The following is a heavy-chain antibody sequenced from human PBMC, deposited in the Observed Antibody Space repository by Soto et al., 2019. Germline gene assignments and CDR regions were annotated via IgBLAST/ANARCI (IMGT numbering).Heavy chain of an antibody. D-gene: IGHD4-17*01. J-gene: IGHJ3*02. CDR1: GGTFSSYA. CDR3: ARESTVFDAFDI. V-gene: IGHV1-69*13. Sequence: SVKVSCKASGGTFSSYAISWVRQAPGQGLEWMGGIIPIFGTANYARKFQGRVTITADESTSTAYMELSSLRSEDTAVYYCARESTVFDAFDIWGQGTMVTVSS. CDR2: IIPIFGTA.